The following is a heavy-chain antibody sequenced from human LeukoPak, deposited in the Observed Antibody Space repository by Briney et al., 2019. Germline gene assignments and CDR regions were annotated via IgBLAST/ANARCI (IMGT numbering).Heavy chain of an antibody. D-gene: IGHD3-22*01. CDR2: ISAYNGNT. V-gene: IGHV1-18*01. CDR3: ARVISYYYDSSGSVPRPPDY. Sequence: ASVKVSCKASGYTFTSYGISWVRQAPGQGLEWMGWISAYNGNTNYAQKLQGRVTMTTDTSTSTAYMELRSLRSDDTAVYYCARVISYYYDSSGSVPRPPDYWGQGTLVTVSS. J-gene: IGHJ4*02. CDR1: GYTFTSYG.